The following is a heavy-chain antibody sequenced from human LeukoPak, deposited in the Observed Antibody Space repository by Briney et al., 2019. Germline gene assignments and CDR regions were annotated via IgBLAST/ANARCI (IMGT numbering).Heavy chain of an antibody. J-gene: IGHJ6*02. Sequence: ASVKVSCKASGYTFTSYGISWVRQAPGQGLEWMGCINAYNGNTNYAQKLQGRVTMTTDTSTSTAYMELRSLRSDDTAVYYCAREGGSSGWYSYYYYYGMDVWGQGTTVTVCS. D-gene: IGHD6-19*01. CDR2: INAYNGNT. V-gene: IGHV1-18*01. CDR1: GYTFTSYG. CDR3: AREGGSSGWYSYYYYYGMDV.